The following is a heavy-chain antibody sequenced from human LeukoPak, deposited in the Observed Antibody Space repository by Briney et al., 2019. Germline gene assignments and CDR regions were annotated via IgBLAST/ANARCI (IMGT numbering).Heavy chain of an antibody. CDR1: GGSISSGNYY. CDR3: ARGRGTAVTTGNWFDP. CDR2: IHYSGST. D-gene: IGHD4-17*01. J-gene: IGHJ5*02. Sequence: PSETLSLTCTVSGGSISSGNYYWNWIHQPPGKGLECIGYIHYSGSTYYNPSLKSRVTISVDTSKNQFSLKLSSVTAADTAVYYCARGRGTAVTTGNWFDPWGQGTLVTVSS. V-gene: IGHV4-30-4*01.